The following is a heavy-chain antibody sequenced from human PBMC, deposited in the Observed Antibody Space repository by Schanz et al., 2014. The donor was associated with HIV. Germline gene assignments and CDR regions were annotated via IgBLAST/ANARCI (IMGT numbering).Heavy chain of an antibody. V-gene: IGHV4-31*03. CDR2: IYYSGST. D-gene: IGHD2-21*02. CDR3: ARDSVDAVVTSTDYYNGIDV. CDR1: GGSISSGGYY. Sequence: QVQLQESGPGLVKPSQTLSLTCTVSGGSISSGGYYWSWIRQHPGKGLEWIGYIYYSGSTYYNPSLKSRVSISVDTSKNRFSLKLSSVTAADTAIYFCARDSVDAVVTSTDYYNGIDVWGQGTTVTVSS. J-gene: IGHJ6*02.